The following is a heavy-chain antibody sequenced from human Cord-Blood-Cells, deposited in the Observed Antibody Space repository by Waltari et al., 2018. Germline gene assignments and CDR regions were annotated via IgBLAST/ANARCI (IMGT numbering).Heavy chain of an antibody. D-gene: IGHD2-2*01. CDR2: IIPILGIA. J-gene: IGHJ4*02. CDR3: ARGYCSSTSCYFDY. CDR1: GGTFSSYA. Sequence: QVQLVQSGAEVKKPGSSVKVSCKAAGGTFSSYAISCVRQAPGQGLEWMGGIIPILGIANYAQKFQGRVTITADESTSTAYMELSSLRSEDTAVYYCARGYCSSTSCYFDYWGQGTLVTVSS. V-gene: IGHV1-69*04.